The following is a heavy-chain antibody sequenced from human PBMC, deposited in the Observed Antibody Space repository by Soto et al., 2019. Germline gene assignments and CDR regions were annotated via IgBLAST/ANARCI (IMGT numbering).Heavy chain of an antibody. CDR1: GGTFSSYA. Sequence: QVQLVQSGAEVKKPGSSVKVSCKASGGTFSSYAISWVRQAPGQGLEWMGGIIPIFGTANYAQKFQGRVRITADEATSTAYMELSGLRYEDTAVYYCAREVARPDDSSGPDGALFDPWGHGSLVTVAS. V-gene: IGHV1-69*01. D-gene: IGHD3-22*01. J-gene: IGHJ5*02. CDR2: IIPIFGTA. CDR3: AREVARPDDSSGPDGALFDP.